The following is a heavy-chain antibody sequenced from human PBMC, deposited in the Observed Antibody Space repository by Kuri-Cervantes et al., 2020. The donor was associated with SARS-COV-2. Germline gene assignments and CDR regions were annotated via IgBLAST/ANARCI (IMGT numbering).Heavy chain of an antibody. CDR1: GGSISSGYY. J-gene: IGHJ4*02. CDR3: ARGKWSSSSPLDY. Sequence: SETLSLTCAVSGGSISSGYYWGWLRQPPGKGLEWIGNIYHSGSTYYNPSLKSRVTISVDMPKNQFSLKVSPVTAADTAVYYCARGKWSSSSPLDYWGQGTLVTVSS. CDR2: IYHSGST. V-gene: IGHV4-38-2*01. D-gene: IGHD6-6*01.